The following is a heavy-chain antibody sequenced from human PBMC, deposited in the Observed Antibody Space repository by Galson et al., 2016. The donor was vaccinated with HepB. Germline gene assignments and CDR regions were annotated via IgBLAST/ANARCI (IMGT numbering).Heavy chain of an antibody. CDR3: TPLGMTGYYSIDY. D-gene: IGHD3-9*01. Sequence: SLRLSCATSGFTFNDAWMSWLRQAPGKGLEWVGHIRSKTDGGTTHYTAPVKGRFTVSRDDSESTVYLQMNSLQTEDTAMYYCTPLGMTGYYSIDYWGQGTLVTVSS. V-gene: IGHV3-15*06. J-gene: IGHJ4*02. CDR2: IRSKTDGGTT. CDR1: GFTFNDAW.